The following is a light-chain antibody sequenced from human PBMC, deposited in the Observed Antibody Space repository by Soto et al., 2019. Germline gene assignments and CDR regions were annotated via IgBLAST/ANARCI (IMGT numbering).Light chain of an antibody. CDR1: QSIINW. CDR2: KAS. J-gene: IGKJ4*01. V-gene: IGKV1-5*03. Sequence: DIQMTQSPSTLSASVGDRVTITCRASQSIINWLAWYQQKPGKAPKLLISKASSLESGVPSRFSGSGSATEFTLTISSLQHDDFANYYCQQYDGYPLTFGGGTKVEIK. CDR3: QQYDGYPLT.